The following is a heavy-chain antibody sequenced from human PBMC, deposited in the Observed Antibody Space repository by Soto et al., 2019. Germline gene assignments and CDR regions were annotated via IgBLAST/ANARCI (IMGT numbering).Heavy chain of an antibody. CDR2: INPNSGGT. D-gene: IGHD6-13*01. CDR3: ARDERSIAAAGTPKGNWFDP. V-gene: IGHV1-2*04. CDR1: GYTFTGYY. J-gene: IGHJ5*02. Sequence: GASVKVSCKASGYTFTGYYMHWVRQAPGQGLEWMGWINPNSGGTNYAQKFQGWVTMTRDTSISTAYMELSRLRSDDTAVYYCARDERSIAAAGTPKGNWFDPWGQGTLVTVSS.